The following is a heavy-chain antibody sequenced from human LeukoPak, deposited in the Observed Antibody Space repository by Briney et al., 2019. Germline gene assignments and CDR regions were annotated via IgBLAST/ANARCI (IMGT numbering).Heavy chain of an antibody. D-gene: IGHD3-16*01. CDR1: GFTFSSYS. Sequence: NPGGSLRLSCAASGFTFSSYSMNWVRQAPGKGLDWVSSISSSSRHIYYADSVKGRFTISRDNAKNSLYLQMNSLRVEDTAVYYCARGVGLGGWFDPWGQGTLVTVSS. J-gene: IGHJ5*02. CDR3: ARGVGLGGWFDP. CDR2: ISSSSRHI. V-gene: IGHV3-21*01.